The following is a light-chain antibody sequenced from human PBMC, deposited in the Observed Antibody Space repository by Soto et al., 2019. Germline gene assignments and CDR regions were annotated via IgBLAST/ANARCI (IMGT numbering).Light chain of an antibody. V-gene: IGLV2-8*01. CDR2: EVT. CDR3: SSYAGRTLYV. Sequence: QSVLPQPPSASGSPGQSVTISCTGTSSDVGGYDYVSWYQQRPGKAPKLLIHEVTKRPSGVPDRFSGSKSGNTASLTVSGLQAEDEADYYCSSYAGRTLYVFGTGTKVTVL. CDR1: SSDVGGYDY. J-gene: IGLJ1*01.